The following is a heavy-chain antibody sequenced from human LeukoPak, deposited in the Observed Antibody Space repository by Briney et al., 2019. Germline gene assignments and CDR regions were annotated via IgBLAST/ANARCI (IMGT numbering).Heavy chain of an antibody. J-gene: IGHJ3*02. CDR2: IHYSGST. D-gene: IGHD3-22*01. V-gene: IGHV4-59*01. CDR1: GGSISSYY. CDR3: ARRSDYYDSSGYYEDAFDI. Sequence: SETLSLTCAVSGGSISSYYWSWIRQPPGRGLEWIGSIHYSGSTSYNSSLKSRVTISIDTSKNQFSLKLSSVTPADTAVYYCARRSDYYDSSGYYEDAFDIWGQGTMVTVSS.